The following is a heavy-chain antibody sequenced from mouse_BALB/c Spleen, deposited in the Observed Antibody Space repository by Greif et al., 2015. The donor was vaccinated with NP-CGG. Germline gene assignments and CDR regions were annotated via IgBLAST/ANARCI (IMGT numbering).Heavy chain of an antibody. J-gene: IGHJ1*01. CDR3: ARGDGSSYWYFDV. CDR2: IDPANGNT. V-gene: IGHV14-3*02. CDR1: GFNIKDTY. D-gene: IGHD1-1*01. Sequence: VQLQQSGAELVKPGASVKLSCTASGFNIKDTYMHWVKQRPEQGLEWIGRIDPANGNTKYDPKFQGKATITADTSSNTAYLQLSSRTSEDTAVYYCARGDGSSYWYFDVWGAGTTVTVSS.